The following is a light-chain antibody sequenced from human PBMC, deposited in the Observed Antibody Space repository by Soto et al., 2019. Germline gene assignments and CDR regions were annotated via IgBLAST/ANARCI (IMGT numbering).Light chain of an antibody. Sequence: EIVMTQSPATLSVSPGERATLSCRASESVSSNLAWYQQKPGQPPSLLIYGASARATGIPARFSGSGSGTEFTLTISSLQSEDFAVYYCQHYNAWPRTFGQGTKVEIK. CDR1: ESVSSN. CDR3: QHYNAWPRT. J-gene: IGKJ1*01. V-gene: IGKV3-15*01. CDR2: GAS.